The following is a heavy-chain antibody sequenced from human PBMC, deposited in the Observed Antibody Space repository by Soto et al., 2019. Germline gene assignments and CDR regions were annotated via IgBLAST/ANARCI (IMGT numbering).Heavy chain of an antibody. V-gene: IGHV2-5*01. D-gene: IGHD3-16*02. Sequence: QITLKESGPTLVKPTQTLTLTCTFSGFSLSTSGVGVGWIRQPPGKALEWLALIYWNDDKRYSPSLKSRLTITKDTSKNQVVLTMANMDPVDTATYYCAHTQPYDYFWGSYRYTADYWGQGTLVTVSS. CDR1: GFSLSTSGVG. J-gene: IGHJ4*02. CDR3: AHTQPYDYFWGSYRYTADY. CDR2: IYWNDDK.